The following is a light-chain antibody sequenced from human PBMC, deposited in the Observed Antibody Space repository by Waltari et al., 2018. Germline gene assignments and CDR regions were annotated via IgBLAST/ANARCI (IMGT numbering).Light chain of an antibody. J-gene: IGLJ3*02. V-gene: IGLV2-14*01. CDR3: SSYTSSSTSCV. CDR1: SSDIGDYNY. Sequence: QSALTQPASVSGSPGQSITISCTGTSSDIGDYNYVSWYQQHPGKAPKLMIYDVFKRASGVSLRFPGSKSGNTASLTISGLQAEDEADYYCSSYTSSSTSCVFGGGTKLTVL. CDR2: DVF.